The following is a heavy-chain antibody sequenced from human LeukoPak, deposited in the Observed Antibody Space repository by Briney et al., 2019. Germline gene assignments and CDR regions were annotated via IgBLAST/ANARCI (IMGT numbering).Heavy chain of an antibody. CDR2: INPNSGGT. V-gene: IGHV1-2*02. J-gene: IGHJ4*02. CDR1: GYTFTGYY. CDR3: ARVSSPYYYGSGSYYTN. D-gene: IGHD3-10*01. Sequence: MKASCKASGYTFTGYYMRWVRHPPGQGLGWMGWINPNSGGTNYAQKFQGRVTMTRDTSISTAYMELSRLRSDDTAVYYCARVSSPYYYGSGSYYTNWGQGTLVTVSS.